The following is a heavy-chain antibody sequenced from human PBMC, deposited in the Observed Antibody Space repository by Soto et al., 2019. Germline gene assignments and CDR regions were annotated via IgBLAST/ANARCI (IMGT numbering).Heavy chain of an antibody. D-gene: IGHD6-6*01. CDR1: GGSISSSSYY. CDR3: ARHSIGIAARPIDY. V-gene: IGHV4-39*01. Sequence: QLQLQESGPGLVKPSETLSLTCTVSGGSISSSSYYWGWNRQPPGKGLEWIGSIYYSGSTYYNPSLKSRVTISVDTSKNQFSLKLSSVTAADTAVYYCARHSIGIAARPIDYWGQGTLVTVSS. J-gene: IGHJ4*02. CDR2: IYYSGST.